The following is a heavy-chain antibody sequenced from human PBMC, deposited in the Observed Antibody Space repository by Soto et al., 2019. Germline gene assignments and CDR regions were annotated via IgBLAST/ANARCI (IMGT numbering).Heavy chain of an antibody. D-gene: IGHD2-2*03. Sequence: SETLSLTCTVSGGPVSSNSYSWGWIRQSPGKGLEWIGTIYSSENTYYNPSLLSRVTISVDTSKNEFSLRLSSVTAADTAVYYCARLNGYCVSTNCHGYYGMDVWGQGTTVTVSS. CDR1: GGPVSSNSYS. CDR2: IYSSENT. V-gene: IGHV4-39*01. CDR3: ARLNGYCVSTNCHGYYGMDV. J-gene: IGHJ6*02.